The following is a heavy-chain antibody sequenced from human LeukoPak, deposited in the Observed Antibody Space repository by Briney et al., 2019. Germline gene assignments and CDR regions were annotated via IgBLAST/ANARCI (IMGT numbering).Heavy chain of an antibody. D-gene: IGHD3-22*01. Sequence: ASVKVSCKASGYTFTGYYMHWVRQAPGQGLEWMGWINPNSGGTNYAQKFQGRVTMTRDTSIRTAYMELSRPRSDDTAVYYCARDGEAMYYYDSSGSGGVDYWGQGTLVTVSS. J-gene: IGHJ4*02. CDR1: GYTFTGYY. CDR2: INPNSGGT. V-gene: IGHV1-2*02. CDR3: ARDGEAMYYYDSSGSGGVDY.